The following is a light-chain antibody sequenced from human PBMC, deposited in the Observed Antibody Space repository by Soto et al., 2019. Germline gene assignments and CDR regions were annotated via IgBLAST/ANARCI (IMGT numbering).Light chain of an antibody. CDR3: QSYDTSVSAVV. CDR2: GNS. J-gene: IGLJ2*01. V-gene: IGLV1-40*01. Sequence: QYVLTQPPSVSGAPGQRVTISCTGSSSNIGAGYDVHWYQQLPGTAPKLLIYGNSNRPSGVPDRFSGSKSGTSASLAITGLQAEDEADYYCQSYDTSVSAVVFGGGTKLTV. CDR1: SSNIGAGYD.